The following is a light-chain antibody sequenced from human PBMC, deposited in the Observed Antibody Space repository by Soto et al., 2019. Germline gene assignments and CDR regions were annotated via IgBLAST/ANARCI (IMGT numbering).Light chain of an antibody. CDR3: MKGTHWPWT. CDR2: KVS. Sequence: DVVMTQSPLSLPVTLGQPASISCRSSQSLVYRDGNTYLTWVQQRPGQSPRRLIYKVSNRDSGVPGRFSGSGSGTDFTLNISRVEAEDVGVYYFMKGTHWPWTFGQGTQVEIQ. V-gene: IGKV2-30*01. CDR1: QSLVYRDGNTY. J-gene: IGKJ1*01.